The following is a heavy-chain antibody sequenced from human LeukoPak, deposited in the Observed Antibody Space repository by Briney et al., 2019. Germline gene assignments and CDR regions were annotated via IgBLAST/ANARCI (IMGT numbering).Heavy chain of an antibody. CDR3: TPDSSGYFDY. D-gene: IGHD6-25*01. CDR1: GFTFSNYL. V-gene: IGHV3-15*01. Sequence: PGGSLRLSCAASGFTFSNYLMSWVRQAPGKGLEWVGHIKSKTDGGTTDYAAPVKGRFIILRDDSKNTLYLQMNSLKTEDTAVYYCTPDSSGYFDYWGQGTLVTVSS. J-gene: IGHJ4*02. CDR2: IKSKTDGGTT.